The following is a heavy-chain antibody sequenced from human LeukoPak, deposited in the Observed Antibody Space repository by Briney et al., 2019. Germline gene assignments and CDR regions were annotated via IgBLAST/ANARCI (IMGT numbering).Heavy chain of an antibody. J-gene: IGHJ4*02. CDR1: GYTFTGYY. CDR3: ARSPGYYRSIFDY. D-gene: IGHD3-9*01. CDR2: IIPIFGTA. Sequence: SVKVSCKASGYTFTGYYMHWVRQAPGQGLEWMGGIIPIFGTANYAQKFQGRVTITADESTSTAYMELSSLRSEDTAVYYCARSPGYYRSIFDYWGQGTLVTVSS. V-gene: IGHV1-69*13.